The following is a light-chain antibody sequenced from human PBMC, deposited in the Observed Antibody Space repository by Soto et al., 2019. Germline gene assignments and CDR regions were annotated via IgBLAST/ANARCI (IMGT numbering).Light chain of an antibody. CDR2: EVS. V-gene: IGLV2-8*01. CDR1: SSDVGGYNY. J-gene: IGLJ2*01. Sequence: QSVLTQPPSASGSPGQSVTISCTGTSSDVGGYNYVSWYQQHPGKAPKLMIYEVSKRPSGVPDRFSGSKSGNTASLTVSGLQAEDEADYYCSSYGGGNNLLFGGGTKLTVL. CDR3: SSYGGGNNLL.